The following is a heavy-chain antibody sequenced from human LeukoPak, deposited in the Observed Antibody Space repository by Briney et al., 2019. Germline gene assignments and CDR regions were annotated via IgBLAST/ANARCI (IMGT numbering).Heavy chain of an antibody. V-gene: IGHV1-2*02. Sequence: ASVKVSCKASGYTFTGYYIHWVRQAPGQGLECVGWINPNSGGTNYAQKFQGRVTMTRDTSISTAYMELSRLRSDDTAVYYCARGGSASYFSWLDPWGQGTLVTVSS. CDR2: INPNSGGT. CDR1: GYTFTGYY. D-gene: IGHD3-10*01. CDR3: ARGGSASYFSWLDP. J-gene: IGHJ5*02.